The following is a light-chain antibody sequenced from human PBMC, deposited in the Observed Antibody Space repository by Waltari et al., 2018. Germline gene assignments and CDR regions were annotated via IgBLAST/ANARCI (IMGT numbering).Light chain of an antibody. J-gene: IGKJ1*01. CDR2: RTS. CDR3: QQYNRYWT. Sequence: DIQMTQSPSTLSASVGDKVTIACRASQSIGTWLAWYQQKPGKAPKRLIYRTSNLESGVPSRFSGSGSGTAFTLTISSLQPDDFATYYCQQYNRYWTFGQGTKVEIK. V-gene: IGKV1-5*03. CDR1: QSIGTW.